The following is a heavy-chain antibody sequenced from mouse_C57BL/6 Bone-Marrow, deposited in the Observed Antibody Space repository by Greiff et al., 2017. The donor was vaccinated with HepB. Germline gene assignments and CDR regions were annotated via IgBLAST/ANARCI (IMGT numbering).Heavy chain of an antibody. CDR3: ACDYDWYFDV. CDR2: INPNNGGT. D-gene: IGHD2-4*01. J-gene: IGHJ1*03. V-gene: IGHV1-26*01. CDR1: GYTFTDYY. Sequence: VQLKESGPELVKPGASVKISCKASGYTFTDYYMNWVKQSHGKSLEWIGDINPNNGGTSYNQKFKGKATLTIDKSSSTAYMELRSLTSEDSAVYYCACDYDWYFDVWGTGTTVTVSS.